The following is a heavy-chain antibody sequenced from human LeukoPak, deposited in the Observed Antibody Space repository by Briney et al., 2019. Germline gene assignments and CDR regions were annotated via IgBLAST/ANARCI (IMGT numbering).Heavy chain of an antibody. D-gene: IGHD3-9*01. Sequence: SETLSLTCAVYGGSFSGYYWSWIRQPPGKGLEWIGYIYYSGSTNYNPSLKSRVTISVDTSKNQFSLKLSSVTAADTAVYYCARVQESQIDYYFDYWGQGTLVTVSS. CDR2: IYYSGST. CDR3: ARVQESQIDYYFDY. CDR1: GGSFSGYY. V-gene: IGHV4-59*01. J-gene: IGHJ4*02.